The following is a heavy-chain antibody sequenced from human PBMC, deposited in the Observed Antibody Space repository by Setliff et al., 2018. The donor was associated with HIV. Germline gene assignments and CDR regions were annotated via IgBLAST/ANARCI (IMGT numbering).Heavy chain of an antibody. CDR2: IVPILNTG. V-gene: IGHV1-69*13. D-gene: IGHD3-22*01. CDR1: GGTFRSHE. Sequence: SVKVSCKASGGTFRSHEISWVRQAPGQGLEWMGGIVPILNTGNYAPKFQGRVTITAGESTTTAYMELSSLRSEGTAVYYCARIPNHSSGFDYWGQGTPVTVSS. J-gene: IGHJ4*02. CDR3: ARIPNHSSGFDY.